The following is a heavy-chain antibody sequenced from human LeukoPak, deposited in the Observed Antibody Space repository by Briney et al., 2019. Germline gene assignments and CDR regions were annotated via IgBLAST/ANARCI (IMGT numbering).Heavy chain of an antibody. J-gene: IGHJ6*03. CDR2: INWNGGST. CDR3: ARAREEYCGSTSCYRRYYYYMDV. CDR1: GFTFDDYG. D-gene: IGHD2-2*01. V-gene: IGHV3-20*04. Sequence: GGSLRLSCAASGFTFDDYGMSWVRQAPGKGLEWVSGINWNGGSTGYADSVKGRFTISRDNAKKYLYLQMNSLRAEDTALYYCARAREEYCGSTSCYRRYYYYMDVWGKGTTVTVSS.